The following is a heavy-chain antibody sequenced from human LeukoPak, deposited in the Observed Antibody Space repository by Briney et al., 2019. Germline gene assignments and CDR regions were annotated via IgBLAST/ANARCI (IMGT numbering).Heavy chain of an antibody. Sequence: SVRVSCKASGGTFSSYAISWVRQAPGQGLEWMGGIIPIFGTVNYAQKFQGRVTITADKSTSTAYMELSSLRSEDTAVYYCARSLFRFLEWSYRSYYYYYMDVWGKGTTVTVSS. CDR1: GGTFSSYA. V-gene: IGHV1-69*06. D-gene: IGHD3-3*01. J-gene: IGHJ6*03. CDR2: IIPIFGTV. CDR3: ARSLFRFLEWSYRSYYYYYMDV.